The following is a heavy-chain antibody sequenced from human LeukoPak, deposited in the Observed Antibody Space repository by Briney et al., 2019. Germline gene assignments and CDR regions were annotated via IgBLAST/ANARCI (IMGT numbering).Heavy chain of an antibody. CDR3: AKDISQGYTYGFIEQDF. CDR2: ISGSGGST. J-gene: IGHJ4*02. V-gene: IGHV3-23*01. Sequence: GGSLRLSCAASGFTFSSYAMSWVRQAPGKGLEWVSAISGSGGSTYYADSVKGRFTISRDNSKNTLYLQMNSLRAEDTAVYYCAKDISQGYTYGFIEQDFWGQGTPVTVSS. D-gene: IGHD5-18*01. CDR1: GFTFSSYA.